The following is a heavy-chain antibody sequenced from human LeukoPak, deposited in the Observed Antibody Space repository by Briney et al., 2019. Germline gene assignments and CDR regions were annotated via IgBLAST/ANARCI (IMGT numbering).Heavy chain of an antibody. D-gene: IGHD3-22*01. V-gene: IGHV1-2*02. CDR1: GYPFTGYY. CDR2: INPNSGGT. CDR3: ARGGPQRTYYYDSSGYLYGMDV. J-gene: IGHJ6*02. Sequence: ASVKVSCKASGYPFTGYYMHWVRQAPGQGLEWMGWINPNSGGTNYAQKFQGRVTMTRDTSISTAYMELSRLRSDDTAVYYCARGGPQRTYYYDSSGYLYGMDVWGQGTTVTVSS.